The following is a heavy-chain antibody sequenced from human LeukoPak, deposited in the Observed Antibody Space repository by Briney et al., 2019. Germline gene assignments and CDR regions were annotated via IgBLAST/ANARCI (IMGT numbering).Heavy chain of an antibody. CDR3: ARGRKPITIFGVVISGNWFDP. CDR2: INHSGST. Sequence: SETLSLTCAVYGGSFSGYYWSWIGHPPGKGLEWIGEINHSGSTNYNPSLKSRVTISVDTSKNQFSLKLSSVTAADTAVYYCARGRKPITIFGVVISGNWFDPWGQGTLVTVSS. CDR1: GGSFSGYY. D-gene: IGHD3-3*01. J-gene: IGHJ5*02. V-gene: IGHV4-34*01.